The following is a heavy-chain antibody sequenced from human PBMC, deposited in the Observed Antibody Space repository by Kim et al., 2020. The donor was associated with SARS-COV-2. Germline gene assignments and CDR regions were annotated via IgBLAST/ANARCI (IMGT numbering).Heavy chain of an antibody. CDR2: ISGGGVKK. V-gene: IGHV3-23*01. CDR1: GFTFDIYA. CDR3: AKLVSMDDHNYYYYYGMDG. Sequence: GGSLRLSCVASGFTFDIYAMSCVRQAPGKGLERVSVISGGGVKKFYVDSVRGRFTNSRDNSNNTLLLQMNSLRDEDTALYYCAKLVSMDDHNYYYYYGMDGGGLGTTCTVSS. D-gene: IGHD2-21*01. J-gene: IGHJ6*02.